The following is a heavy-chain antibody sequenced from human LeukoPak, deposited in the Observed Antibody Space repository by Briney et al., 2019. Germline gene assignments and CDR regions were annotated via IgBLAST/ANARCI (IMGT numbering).Heavy chain of an antibody. Sequence: AGGSLRLSCAASGFTFNSYSMNWVRQAPGKGLEWVSSISSSSSYIYYADSVKGRFTISRDNAKNSLYLQMNSLRAEDTAVYYCARDFPSYQLLICAGYYYYGMDVWGQGTTVTVSS. D-gene: IGHD2-2*01. J-gene: IGHJ6*02. V-gene: IGHV3-21*01. CDR3: ARDFPSYQLLICAGYYYYGMDV. CDR1: GFTFNSYS. CDR2: ISSSSSYI.